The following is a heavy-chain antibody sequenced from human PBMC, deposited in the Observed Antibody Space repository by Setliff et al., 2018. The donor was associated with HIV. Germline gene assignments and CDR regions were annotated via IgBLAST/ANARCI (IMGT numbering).Heavy chain of an antibody. CDR3: AKDKNKALSSGSPFQH. CDR1: GFTFSSYG. CDR2: MSYDGSNK. J-gene: IGHJ1*01. D-gene: IGHD3-22*01. Sequence: GGSLRLSCAASGFTFSSYGMNWVRQAPGKGLEWVAVMSYDGSNKYYADSVRGRFTISRDNSKNTLYLQMNSLRAEDTALYFCAKDKNKALSSGSPFQHWGQGALVTVSS. V-gene: IGHV3-30*18.